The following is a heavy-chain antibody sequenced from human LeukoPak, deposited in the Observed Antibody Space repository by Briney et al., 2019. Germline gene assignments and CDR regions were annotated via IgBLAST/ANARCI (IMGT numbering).Heavy chain of an antibody. D-gene: IGHD2-2*01. CDR3: TYQLLWAAFDI. J-gene: IGHJ3*02. CDR2: ISGSGGST. Sequence: GGSLRLSCSASGFTFSSYWMSWVRQAPGKGLEWVSAISGSGGSTYYADSVKGRFTISRDNSKSTLYLQMNSLRAEDTAVYYCTYQLLWAAFDIWGQGTMVTVSS. V-gene: IGHV3-23*01. CDR1: GFTFSSYW.